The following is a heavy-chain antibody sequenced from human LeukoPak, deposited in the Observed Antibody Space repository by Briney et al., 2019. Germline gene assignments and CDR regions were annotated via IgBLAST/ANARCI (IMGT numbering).Heavy chain of an antibody. J-gene: IGHJ4*02. CDR2: IWYDGSNK. CDR3: ARGLFVDTAMDFDY. Sequence: GGSLRLSCAASGFTFSSYGMHWVRQAPGKGLEWVAVIWYDGSNKYYADSVKGRFTISTDNSKNTLYLQMNSLRAEDTAVYYCARGLFVDTAMDFDYWGQGTLVTVSS. V-gene: IGHV3-33*01. CDR1: GFTFSSYG. D-gene: IGHD5-18*01.